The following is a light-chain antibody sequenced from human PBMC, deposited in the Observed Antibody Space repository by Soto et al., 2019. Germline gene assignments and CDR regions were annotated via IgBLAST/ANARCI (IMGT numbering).Light chain of an antibody. Sequence: EIVLTQSPDTLSLSPGERATLSCRASQSVAGLFLAWYQQKPGQAPRLLIDGSSNRATGIPERFSGSRSGTDFTLTISSLEPEDFAVYYCQHYGPSPAFTFAPGTKVDIK. CDR2: GSS. J-gene: IGKJ3*01. CDR1: QSVAGLF. CDR3: QHYGPSPAFT. V-gene: IGKV3-20*01.